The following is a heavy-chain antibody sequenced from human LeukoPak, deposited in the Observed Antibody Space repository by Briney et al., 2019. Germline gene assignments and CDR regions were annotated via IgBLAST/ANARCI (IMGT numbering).Heavy chain of an antibody. D-gene: IGHD6-13*01. Sequence: PGGSLRLSCAASGSTFSSYGMHWVRQAPGKGLEWVAFIRYDGSNKYYADSVKGRFTISRDNSKNTLYLQMNSLRAEDTAVYYCANRGGSSWYGLDYWGQGTLVTVSS. CDR1: GSTFSSYG. J-gene: IGHJ4*02. V-gene: IGHV3-30*02. CDR2: IRYDGSNK. CDR3: ANRGGSSWYGLDY.